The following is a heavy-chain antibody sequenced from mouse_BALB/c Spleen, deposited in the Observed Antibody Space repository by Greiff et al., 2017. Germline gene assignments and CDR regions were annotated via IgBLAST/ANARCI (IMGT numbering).Heavy chain of an antibody. V-gene: IGHV5-6-3*01. J-gene: IGHJ2*01. Sequence: EVKLMESGGGLVQPGGSLKLSCAASGLTFSSYGMSWVRQTPDKRLELVATINSNGGSTYYPDSVKGRFTISRDNAKNTLYLQMSSLKSEDTAMYYCARDQTPLYYDYDGVWFDYWGQGTTLTVSS. CDR3: ARDQTPLYYDYDGVWFDY. CDR2: INSNGGST. CDR1: GLTFSSYG. D-gene: IGHD2-4*01.